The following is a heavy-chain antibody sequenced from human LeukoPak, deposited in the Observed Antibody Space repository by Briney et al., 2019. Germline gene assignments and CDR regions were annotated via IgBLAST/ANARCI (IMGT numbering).Heavy chain of an antibody. D-gene: IGHD6-19*01. V-gene: IGHV3-74*01. CDR3: VRGSNDWYGMDY. Sequence: GGSLRLSCAASGFTLSSYWIHWVRQGPGKGLVGVSRSNSDGSIQQYADSVKGRFTIYRDNAKNTLYMQMNSLRAEDTAVYYCVRGSNDWYGMDYWGQGTLVIVSA. CDR1: GFTLSSYW. J-gene: IGHJ4*02. CDR2: SNSDGSIQ.